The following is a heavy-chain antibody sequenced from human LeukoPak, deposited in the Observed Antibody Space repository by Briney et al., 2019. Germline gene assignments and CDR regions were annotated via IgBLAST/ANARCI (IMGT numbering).Heavy chain of an antibody. CDR2: IKQDGSET. CDR1: GFTFTNNF. CDR3: AREEGDYGDYGVWYFDL. Sequence: GGSLRLSCAASGFTFTNNFMSWVRQVPGKGLEWVANIKQDGSETTYADSVRGRFTISRDNAKNSLYLQMNSLRAEDTAVYYCAREEGDYGDYGVWYFDLWGRGTLVTVSS. V-gene: IGHV3-7*01. J-gene: IGHJ2*01. D-gene: IGHD4-17*01.